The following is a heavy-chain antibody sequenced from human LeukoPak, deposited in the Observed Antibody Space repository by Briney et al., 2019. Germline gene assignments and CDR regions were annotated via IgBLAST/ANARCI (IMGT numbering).Heavy chain of an antibody. CDR2: ISSSSSTI. CDR1: GFTFSSYS. CDR3: ARVRDSSGWYHDFDY. V-gene: IGHV3-48*04. Sequence: GGSLRLSCAASGFTFSSYSMNWVRQAPWKGLEWVSYISSSSSTIYYADSVKGRFTISRDNAKNSLYLQMNSLRAEDTAVYYCARVRDSSGWYHDFDYWGQGTLVTVSS. D-gene: IGHD6-19*01. J-gene: IGHJ4*02.